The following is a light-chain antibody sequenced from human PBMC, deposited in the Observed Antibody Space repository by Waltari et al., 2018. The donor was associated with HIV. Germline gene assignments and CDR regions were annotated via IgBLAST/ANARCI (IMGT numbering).Light chain of an antibody. J-gene: IGLJ2*01. CDR1: NIGTKT. V-gene: IGLV3-21*02. CDR2: DYS. Sequence: SYVLTQPPSMSVAPGQPARITCGGNNIGTKTVHWYQQKPGKAPVVVGNDYSDRPSGIPERFSGSNSGNTATLTISRVEAGDEADYYCQVWDSDSDQGVFGGGTKLTVL. CDR3: QVWDSDSDQGV.